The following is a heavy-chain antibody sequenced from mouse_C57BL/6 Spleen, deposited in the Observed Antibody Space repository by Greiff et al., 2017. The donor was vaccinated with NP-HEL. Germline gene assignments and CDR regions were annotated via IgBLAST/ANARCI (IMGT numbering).Heavy chain of an antibody. CDR1: GYAFSSYW. Sequence: QVQLQQSGAELVKPGASVKISCKASGYAFSSYWMHWVKQRPGQGLEWIGYINPSSGYTKYNQKFKDKATLTADKSSSTAYMQLSSLTYEDSAVYYCASLYDGYSLAMDYWGQGTSVTVSS. CDR3: ASLYDGYSLAMDY. CDR2: INPSSGYT. J-gene: IGHJ4*01. V-gene: IGHV1-7*01. D-gene: IGHD2-3*01.